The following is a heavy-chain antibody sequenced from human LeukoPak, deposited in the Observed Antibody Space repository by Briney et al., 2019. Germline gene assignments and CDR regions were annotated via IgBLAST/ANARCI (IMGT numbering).Heavy chain of an antibody. Sequence: PGGSLRLSCAASGFTFSSYAMSWVRQAPGKGLEWVSAISGSGGSTYYADSVKGRFTITRDNSKNTLYLQMNSLRAEDTAVYYCAKESYYGSGSPWDYWGQGTLVTVSS. D-gene: IGHD3-10*01. J-gene: IGHJ4*02. CDR3: AKESYYGSGSPWDY. CDR1: GFTFSSYA. V-gene: IGHV3-23*01. CDR2: ISGSGGST.